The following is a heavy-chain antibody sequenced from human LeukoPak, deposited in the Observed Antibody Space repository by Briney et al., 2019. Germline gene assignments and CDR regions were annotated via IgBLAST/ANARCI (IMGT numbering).Heavy chain of an antibody. CDR3: ARNHTGYFDP. J-gene: IGHJ5*02. D-gene: IGHD1-1*01. Sequence: PSETLSLTCAVYSGSFSGYSWSWIRQPPGKGLEWIGEINHSGTTNYSPSLKSRVTISVDTSSSQFSLSLSSLTAADTAVYYCARNHTGYFDPWGQGTLVTVSS. CDR1: SGSFSGYS. CDR2: INHSGTT. V-gene: IGHV4-34*01.